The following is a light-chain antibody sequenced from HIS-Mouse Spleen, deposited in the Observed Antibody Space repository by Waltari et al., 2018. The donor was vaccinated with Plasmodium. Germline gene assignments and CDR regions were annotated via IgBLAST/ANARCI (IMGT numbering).Light chain of an antibody. CDR3: SSYAGSSTYV. CDR2: EVS. Sequence: QSALTQPASVSGSPGQSITISCTGTSSDVGGYNFVSWYQQHPGKAPKLMIYEVSNRPSGVSNRFSGSKSGNTASLTISGLQAEDEADYYCSSYAGSSTYVFGGGTKLTVL. J-gene: IGLJ2*01. V-gene: IGLV2-23*02. CDR1: SSDVGGYNF.